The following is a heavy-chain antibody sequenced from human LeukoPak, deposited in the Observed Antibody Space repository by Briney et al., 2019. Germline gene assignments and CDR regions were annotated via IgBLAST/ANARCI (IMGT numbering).Heavy chain of an antibody. D-gene: IGHD4-17*01. V-gene: IGHV3-23*01. J-gene: IGHJ5*02. CDR2: ISGSGGTT. Sequence: PGGSLRLSCAASGFTFSRYTMSCVRQAPGKGLEWVSTISGSGGTTYYADSVKGRFTISRHNSKNTLYLQMNSLRAEDTAVYYCAKEATVTPGNVNWFDPWGQGTLVTVSS. CDR3: AKEATVTPGNVNWFDP. CDR1: GFTFSRYT.